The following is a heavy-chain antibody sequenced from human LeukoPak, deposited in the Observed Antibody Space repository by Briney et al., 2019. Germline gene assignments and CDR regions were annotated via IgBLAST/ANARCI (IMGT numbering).Heavy chain of an antibody. CDR3: ASEYYDSSGYYYYYYYGMDV. Sequence: GGSLRLSCAASGFTFSSYSMNWVRQAPGKGLEWVSSISSSSSYIYYADSVKGRFTISRDNAKNSLYLQMNSLRAEDTAVYYCASEYYDSSGYYYYYYYGMDVWGQGTTVTVSS. CDR2: ISSSSSYI. V-gene: IGHV3-21*01. CDR1: GFTFSSYS. J-gene: IGHJ6*02. D-gene: IGHD3-22*01.